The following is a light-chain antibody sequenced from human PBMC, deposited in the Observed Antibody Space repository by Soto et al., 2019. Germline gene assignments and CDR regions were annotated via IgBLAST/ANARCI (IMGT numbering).Light chain of an antibody. CDR2: KAS. Sequence: DIQMTQSASSLSASVGDRVTITSRASQSISSWLAWYQQKPGKAPKLLIYKASSLESGVPSRFSGSGSGTEFTLTISSLQPDDFATYYCQQYNSYPYTFGQGTKLEIK. CDR1: QSISSW. J-gene: IGKJ2*01. V-gene: IGKV1-5*03. CDR3: QQYNSYPYT.